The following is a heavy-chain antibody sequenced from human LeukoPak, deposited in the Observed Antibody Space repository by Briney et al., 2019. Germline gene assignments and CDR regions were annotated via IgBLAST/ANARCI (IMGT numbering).Heavy chain of an antibody. D-gene: IGHD6-6*01. J-gene: IGHJ6*03. CDR3: AREVEYSSSGYYYYYMDV. CDR2: INPNSGGT. V-gene: IGHV1-2*02. Sequence: APVKVSCKASGYTFTGYYMHWVRQAPGQGLEWMGWINPNSGGTNYAQKFQGRVTMTRDTSISTAYMELSRLSSDDTAVYYCAREVEYSSSGYYYYYMDVWGKGTTVTVSS. CDR1: GYTFTGYY.